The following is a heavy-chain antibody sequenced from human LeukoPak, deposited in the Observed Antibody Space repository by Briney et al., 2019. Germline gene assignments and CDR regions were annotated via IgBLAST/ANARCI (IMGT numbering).Heavy chain of an antibody. D-gene: IGHD3-22*01. CDR2: ISYDGSNK. J-gene: IGHJ3*02. V-gene: IGHV3-30*03. CDR1: GFTFSSYG. Sequence: PGGSLRLSCAGSGFTFSSYGFHWVRQAPGKGLEWVAVISYDGSNKYYADSVKGRFTISRDNSKNTLYLQMNSLRAEDTAVYYCARDQYYDSSGSDAFDIWGQGTMVTVSS. CDR3: ARDQYYDSSGSDAFDI.